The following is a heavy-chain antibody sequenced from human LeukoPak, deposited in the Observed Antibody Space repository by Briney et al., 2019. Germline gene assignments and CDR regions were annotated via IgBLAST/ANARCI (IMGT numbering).Heavy chain of an antibody. CDR3: ARESTIFGVARDAFDI. D-gene: IGHD3-3*01. V-gene: IGHV4-59*01. CDR1: GGSISTYY. Sequence: SETLSLTCTVSGGSISTYYWSWIRQPPRKGLEWIGYIYYSGSTNYNPSLQSRATISVDTSKNQFSLKLSSVTAADTAEYYCARESTIFGVARDAFDIWGQGTMVTVSS. CDR2: IYYSGST. J-gene: IGHJ3*02.